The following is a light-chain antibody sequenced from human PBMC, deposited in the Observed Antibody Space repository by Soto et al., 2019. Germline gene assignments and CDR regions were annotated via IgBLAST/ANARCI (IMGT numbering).Light chain of an antibody. CDR1: QSIYNK. CDR3: QQYNIWPPIT. V-gene: IGKV3D-15*01. Sequence: EIVMTQSPATLSVSPGERVTLSFRASQSIYNKVAWYQQKPGQAPRLLIYGASRRATGIPDRFSGSASGTDFTLTISSLQSEDFAVYYCQQYNIWPPITFGQGTRLEI. J-gene: IGKJ5*01. CDR2: GAS.